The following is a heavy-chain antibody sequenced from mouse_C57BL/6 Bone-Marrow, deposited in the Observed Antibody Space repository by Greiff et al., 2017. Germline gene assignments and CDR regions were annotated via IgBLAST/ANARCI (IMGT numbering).Heavy chain of an antibody. D-gene: IGHD1-1*01. CDR1: GFTFRDYY. CDR3: ARNYYGSSYDYYAMDY. J-gene: IGHJ4*01. CDR2: ISNGGGST. V-gene: IGHV5-12*01. Sequence: EVQRVESGGGLVQPGGSLKLSCAASGFTFRDYYMYWVRQTPEKRLEWVAYISNGGGSTYYTDTVKGRFTISRDNAKNTLYLQMSRLKSEDTAMYYCARNYYGSSYDYYAMDYWGQGTSVTVSS.